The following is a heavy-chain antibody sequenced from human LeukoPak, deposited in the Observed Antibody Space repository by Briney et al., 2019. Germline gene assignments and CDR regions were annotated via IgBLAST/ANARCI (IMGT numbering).Heavy chain of an antibody. V-gene: IGHV3-7*01. CDR1: GFTFSNYW. Sequence: PGGSLRLSCAASGFTFSNYWMSWVRQAPGKGLEWVANINQDGSVKHYVESVEGRFTISRDNAKNSVYLQMNSLRAEDTAVYYCARVSMVRGVMTWYFDYWGQGTLVTVSS. CDR3: ARVSMVRGVMTWYFDY. D-gene: IGHD3-10*01. CDR2: INQDGSVK. J-gene: IGHJ4*02.